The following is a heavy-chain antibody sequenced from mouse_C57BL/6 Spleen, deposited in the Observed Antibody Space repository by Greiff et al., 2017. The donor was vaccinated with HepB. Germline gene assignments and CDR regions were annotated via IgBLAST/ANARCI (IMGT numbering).Heavy chain of an antibody. D-gene: IGHD2-3*01. CDR3: ARDRDGSSAMDY. Sequence: EVHLVESEGGLVQPGSSMKLSCTASGFTFSDYYMAWVRQVPEKGLEWVANINYDGSSTYYLDSLKSRFIISRDNAKNILYLQMSRLKSEDTATYYCARDRDGSSAMDYWGQGTSVTVSS. V-gene: IGHV5-16*01. CDR2: INYDGSST. CDR1: GFTFSDYY. J-gene: IGHJ4*01.